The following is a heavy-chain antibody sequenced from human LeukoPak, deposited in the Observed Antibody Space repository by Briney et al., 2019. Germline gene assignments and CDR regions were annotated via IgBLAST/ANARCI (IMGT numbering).Heavy chain of an antibody. CDR3: TRTYSSGWYAFDY. V-gene: IGHV3-49*04. CDR1: GFTFSTYW. J-gene: IGHJ4*02. Sequence: GGSLRLSCAASGFTFSTYWMSWVRQAPGKGLEWVGFIRSKAYGGTTEYAASVKGRFTISRDDSKSIAYLQMNSLKTEDTAVYYCTRTYSSGWYAFDYWGQGTLVTVSS. CDR2: IRSKAYGGTT. D-gene: IGHD6-19*01.